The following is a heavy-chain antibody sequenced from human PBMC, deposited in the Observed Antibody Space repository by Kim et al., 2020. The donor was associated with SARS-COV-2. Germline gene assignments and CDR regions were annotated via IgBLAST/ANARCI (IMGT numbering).Heavy chain of an antibody. CDR1: GGSISSYY. V-gene: IGHV4-59*08. Sequence: SETLSLTCTVSGGSISSYYWSWIRQPPGKGLEWIGYIYYSGSTNYNPSLKRRVTISVNTSKNQFSLKLSSVTAADTAVYYCARHLGRIVAVAGRSPLDVWGKGTTVTVPS. CDR3: ARHLGRIVAVAGRSPLDV. D-gene: IGHD6-19*01. J-gene: IGHJ6*04. CDR2: IYYSGST.